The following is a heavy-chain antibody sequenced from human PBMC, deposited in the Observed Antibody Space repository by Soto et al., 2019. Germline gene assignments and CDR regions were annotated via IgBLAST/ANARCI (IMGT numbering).Heavy chain of an antibody. CDR3: ARGGHVVVVTAALDY. V-gene: IGHV1-46*01. J-gene: IGHJ4*02. CDR2: VNPSGGHT. Sequence: QVQLMQSGAEVKKPGALVKVSCKASADTFTEYYIHWVRQAPGQGLEWMGTVNPSGGHTTYAQHFLGRVTMTRDTATSTLYMELTSLTSEDTAVSYCARGGHVVVVTAALDYWGQGTLVTVS. D-gene: IGHD2-21*02. CDR1: ADTFTEYY.